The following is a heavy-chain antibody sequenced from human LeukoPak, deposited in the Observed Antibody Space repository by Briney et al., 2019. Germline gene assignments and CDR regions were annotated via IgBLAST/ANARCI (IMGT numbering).Heavy chain of an antibody. CDR1: GGSFSGYY. J-gene: IGHJ4*02. V-gene: IGHV4-34*01. CDR2: INHSGST. D-gene: IGHD3-3*01. CDR3: ARVLTYYDFWSGYSQDYYFDY. Sequence: PSETLSLTCAVYGGSFSGYYWSWIRRPPGKGLEWIGEINHSGSTNYNPSLKSRVTISVDTSKNQFSLKLSSVTAADTAVYYCARVLTYYDFWSGYSQDYYFDYWGQGTLVTVSS.